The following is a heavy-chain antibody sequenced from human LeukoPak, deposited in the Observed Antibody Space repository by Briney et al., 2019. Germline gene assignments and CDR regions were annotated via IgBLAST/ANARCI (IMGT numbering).Heavy chain of an antibody. CDR3: VTSLPGQWPFDK. V-gene: IGHV3-23*01. J-gene: IGHJ4*02. CDR1: GFTFSSYS. CDR2: ISTDSRST. D-gene: IGHD6-19*01. Sequence: GGSLRLSCAASGFTFSSYSMNWVRQAPGRGLEYVSAISTDSRSTHYADSVKGRFTISRDNSKNTLYLQVNSLRAEDTAVYYCVTSLPGQWPFDKWGQGTLVTVSS.